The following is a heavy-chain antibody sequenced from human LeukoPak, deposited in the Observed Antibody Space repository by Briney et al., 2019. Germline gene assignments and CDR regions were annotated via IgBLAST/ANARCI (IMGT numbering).Heavy chain of an antibody. Sequence: PSETLSLTCTVSGGSISSYYWSWIRQPPGKGLEWIGYIYYSGSTNYNPSLKSRVTISVDTSKNQFSLKLSSVTAADTAVYYCARTFGGSYYDGYFDYWGQGTLVTVSS. CDR1: GGSISSYY. CDR3: ARTFGGSYYDGYFDY. J-gene: IGHJ4*02. D-gene: IGHD1-26*01. V-gene: IGHV4-59*01. CDR2: IYYSGST.